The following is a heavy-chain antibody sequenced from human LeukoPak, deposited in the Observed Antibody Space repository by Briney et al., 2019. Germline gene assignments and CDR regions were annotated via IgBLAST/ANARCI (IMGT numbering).Heavy chain of an antibody. J-gene: IGHJ6*03. D-gene: IGHD2-21*02. CDR2: INPNSGGT. Sequence: ASVKVSCKASGYTFTGYYMHWVRQAPGQGLEWMGWINPNSGGTNYAQKFQGRVTMTRDTSISTAYMELSRLRSDDTAVYYCARGVTGDPEYYYYYYYMDVWGKGTTVTVSS. CDR1: GYTFTGYY. CDR3: ARGVTGDPEYYYYYYYMDV. V-gene: IGHV1-2*02.